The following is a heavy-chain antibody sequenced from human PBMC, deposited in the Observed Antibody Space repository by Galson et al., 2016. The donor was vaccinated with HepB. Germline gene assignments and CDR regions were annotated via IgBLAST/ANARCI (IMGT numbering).Heavy chain of an antibody. V-gene: IGHV2-5*02. J-gene: IGHJ3*02. CDR3: AHRYSSGNNDAFDI. Sequence: PALVKPTQTLTLTCNFSGFSLSGWGMGVGWIRQPPGKALEWLALIYWDDDKRYSPSLKNRLTITKDISKKQVVLKMTNTDPADTATYYCAHRYSSGNNDAFDIWGQGTRVTVSS. CDR1: GFSLSGWGMG. CDR2: IYWDDDK. D-gene: IGHD1/OR15-1a*01.